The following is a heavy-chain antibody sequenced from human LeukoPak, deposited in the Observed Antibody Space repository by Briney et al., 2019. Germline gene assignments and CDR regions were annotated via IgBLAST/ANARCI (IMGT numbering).Heavy chain of an antibody. D-gene: IGHD1-26*01. V-gene: IGHV1-45*02. J-gene: IGHJ4*02. CDR2: ITPFNGNT. CDR3: ARDSGSYYPDY. CDR1: GYTFTYRY. Sequence: ASVKVSCKASGYTFTYRYLHWVRQAPGQALEWMGWITPFNGNTNYAQKFQDRVTMTRDMSTSTVYMELSSLRSEDTAVYYCARDSGSYYPDYWGQGTLVTVSS.